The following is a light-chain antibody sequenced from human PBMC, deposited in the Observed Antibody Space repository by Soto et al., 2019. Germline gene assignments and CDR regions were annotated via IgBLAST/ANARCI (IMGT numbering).Light chain of an antibody. CDR3: QVWDIGTDLV. J-gene: IGLJ3*02. V-gene: IGLV3-21*02. CDR1: NIGSNS. CDR2: DDR. Sequence: SYELTQPPSASVAPGQTARITCEEKNIGSNSVNWYQQKPGQAPVLVVYDDRDRPSGIPERFSGSNGGSMAALIISRVEAGDEAYYYCQVWDIGTDLVLGGGTKLTV.